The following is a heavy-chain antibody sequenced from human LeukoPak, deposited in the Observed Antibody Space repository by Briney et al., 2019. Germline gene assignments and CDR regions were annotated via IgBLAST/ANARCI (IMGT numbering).Heavy chain of an antibody. CDR2: ISAYNGNT. V-gene: IGHV1-18*01. Sequence: ASVKVSCKASGYTFTSYGISWVRQAPGQGLEWMGWISAYNGNTNYAQKLQGRVTMTTDTSTSTAYMELRSLRSDDTAVYYCARDRHYYGSGRAFDYWGQGTLVTVSS. J-gene: IGHJ4*02. CDR1: GYTFTSYG. D-gene: IGHD3-10*01. CDR3: ARDRHYYGSGRAFDY.